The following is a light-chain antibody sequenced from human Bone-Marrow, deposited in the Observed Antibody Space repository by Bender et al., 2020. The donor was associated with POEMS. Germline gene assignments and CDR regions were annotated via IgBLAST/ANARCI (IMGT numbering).Light chain of an antibody. CDR2: DVI. CDR3: CSHAGEYLIV. J-gene: IGLJ1*01. V-gene: IGLV2-8*01. Sequence: QSALTQPPSASGSPGQSVTISCTGSRGDVGTYDYVSWYQHHPGKAPQLIIYDVITRPSGVPHRFSGSKSGNTASLTISGLQGDDDADYYCCSHAGEYLIVFGSGTKVTVL. CDR1: RGDVGTYDY.